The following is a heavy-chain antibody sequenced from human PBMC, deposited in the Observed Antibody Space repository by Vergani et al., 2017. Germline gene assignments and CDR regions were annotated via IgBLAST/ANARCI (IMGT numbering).Heavy chain of an antibody. CDR2: IKEDGSEK. CDR1: GFIFSSYW. Sequence: VELLESGGGLAQPGGSLRLSCAASGFIFSSYWMHWVRQAPGKGLEWVAAIKEDGSEKQYVDSVKGRFTISRDNAKKSLYLQMNSLRGEDTAVYYCARGNSLGSYWGQGTLVTVSS. D-gene: IGHD1-7*01. CDR3: ARGNSLGSY. V-gene: IGHV3-7*01. J-gene: IGHJ4*02.